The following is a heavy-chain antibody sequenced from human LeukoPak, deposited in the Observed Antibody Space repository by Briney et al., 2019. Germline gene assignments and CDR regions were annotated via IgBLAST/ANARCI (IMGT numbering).Heavy chain of an antibody. CDR2: ISWNSGSI. Sequence: GGSLRLSCAASGFTFDDYAMHWVRQAPWKGLEWVSGISWNSGSIGYADSVKGRFTISRDNAKNSLYRQMNSLRAEDMALYYSAKSEDFGVVTRAFDIWGQGTIVTVSS. D-gene: IGHD3-3*01. V-gene: IGHV3-9*03. CDR1: GFTFDDYA. CDR3: AKSEDFGVVTRAFDI. J-gene: IGHJ3*02.